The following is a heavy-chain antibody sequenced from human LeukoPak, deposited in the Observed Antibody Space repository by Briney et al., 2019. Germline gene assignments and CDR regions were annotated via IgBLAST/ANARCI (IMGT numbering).Heavy chain of an antibody. CDR2: ISYDGSNK. CDR1: GFTFSTYG. CDR3: AKDVSSGWNYFDY. J-gene: IGHJ4*02. D-gene: IGHD6-19*01. Sequence: GGSLRLSCAASGFTFSTYGMHWLRQAPGKALEGVADISYDGSNKSYPDSVKGRFTIYRDNSKNTLYLQMNSLKPEDTAVYYCAKDVSSGWNYFDYWGQGTQVTVSS. V-gene: IGHV3-30*18.